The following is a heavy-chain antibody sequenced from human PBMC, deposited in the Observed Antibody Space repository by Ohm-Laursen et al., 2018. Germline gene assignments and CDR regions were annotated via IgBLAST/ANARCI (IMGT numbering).Heavy chain of an antibody. CDR3: ARHHSDGYNDAFDI. D-gene: IGHD5-24*01. Sequence: TLSLTCAVSSGSISNYFWSWIRQPPGKGLEWLGYIYYSGSTNYNPPLKSRVTISVDTSKNQFSRKLSSVTAADTAVYYCARHHSDGYNDAFDIWGQGTMVTVSS. J-gene: IGHJ3*02. CDR1: SGSISNYF. V-gene: IGHV4-59*08. CDR2: IYYSGST.